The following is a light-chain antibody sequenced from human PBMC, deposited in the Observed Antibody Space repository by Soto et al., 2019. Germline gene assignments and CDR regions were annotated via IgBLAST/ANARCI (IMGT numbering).Light chain of an antibody. CDR2: GAS. V-gene: IGKV3-20*01. J-gene: IGKJ1*01. CDR3: QQYGSSGT. CDR1: QSVSSSY. Sequence: GTLSLSPGERATLSCRAIQSVSSSYLAWYQQKPGQAPRLLIYGASSRATGIPDRFSGSGSGTDFTLTISRLEPEDFAVYYCQQYGSSGTFGQGTKVDIK.